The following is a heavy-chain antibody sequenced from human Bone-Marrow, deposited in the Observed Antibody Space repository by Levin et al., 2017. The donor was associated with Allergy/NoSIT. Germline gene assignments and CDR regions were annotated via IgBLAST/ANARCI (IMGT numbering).Heavy chain of an antibody. Sequence: SQTLSLTCAVSGYSITEYYWGWLRQPPGKGLEWIGTIYHGGDIYYNPSLRSRVTISIDTSKNQFSLKVTSMTAADSAVYYCAREYYLDVWGKGTTVTVSS. CDR3: AREYYLDV. CDR1: GYSITEYY. V-gene: IGHV4-38-2*02. CDR2: IYHGGDI. J-gene: IGHJ6*03.